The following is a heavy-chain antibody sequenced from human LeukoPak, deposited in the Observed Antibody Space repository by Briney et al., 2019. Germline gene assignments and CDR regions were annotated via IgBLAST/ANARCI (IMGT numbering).Heavy chain of an antibody. Sequence: GASVKVSCKASGYSFTSYYMHWVRQAPGQGLEWMGVIDPSGGSTNYAQKFQGRITVTRDTSTSTVYMELSSLRSEDTAMYYCARTPRIPENVLRYFDWLSPIYYYYYGMDVWGQGTTVTVSS. CDR2: IDPSGGST. J-gene: IGHJ6*02. CDR1: GYSFTSYY. CDR3: ARTPRIPENVLRYFDWLSPIYYYYYGMDV. V-gene: IGHV1-46*01. D-gene: IGHD3-9*01.